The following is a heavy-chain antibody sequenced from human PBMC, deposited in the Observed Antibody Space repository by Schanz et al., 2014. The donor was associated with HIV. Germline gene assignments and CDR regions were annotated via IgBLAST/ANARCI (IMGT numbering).Heavy chain of an antibody. CDR2: IKQDGSEK. CDR1: GFTFSRYW. D-gene: IGHD3-10*01. CDR3: ARDSGPGIY. V-gene: IGHV3-7*01. Sequence: EVQLVESGGGLVQPGGSLRLSCAASGFTFSRYWMSWVRQAPGKGLEWVANIKQDGSEKHYVASVKGRFTISRDNAKNSLYLQMSSLRADDTAVYYCARDSGPGIYWSQGTLVTVSS. J-gene: IGHJ4*02.